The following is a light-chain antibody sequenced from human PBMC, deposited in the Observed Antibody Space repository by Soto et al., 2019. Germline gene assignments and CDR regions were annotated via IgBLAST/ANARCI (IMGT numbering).Light chain of an antibody. CDR2: GNS. CDR3: QSYDSSLSGVV. V-gene: IGLV1-40*01. CDR1: SSNIGAGYD. J-gene: IGLJ2*01. Sequence: QLVLTQPPSVSGAPGQRVTISCTGSSSNIGAGYDVPWYQQLPGKAPKLLIYGNSNRPSGVPDRFSGSKSGTSASLAITGLQAEDEADYYCQSYDSSLSGVVFGGGTKLTVL.